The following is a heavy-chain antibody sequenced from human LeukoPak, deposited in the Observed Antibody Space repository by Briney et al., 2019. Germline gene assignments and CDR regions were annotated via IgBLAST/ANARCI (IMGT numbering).Heavy chain of an antibody. D-gene: IGHD1-26*01. CDR3: TRDQGGWEWELLLGVIDDAFDI. CDR1: GFTFGDYA. CDR2: IRSKAYGGTT. Sequence: GGSLRLSCTASGFTFGDYAMSWVRQAPGKGLEWVGFIRSKAYGGTTEYAASVKGRFTISRDDSKSIAYLQMNSLKTEDTAVYYCTRDQGGWEWELLLGVIDDAFDIWGQGTMVTVSS. J-gene: IGHJ3*02. V-gene: IGHV3-49*04.